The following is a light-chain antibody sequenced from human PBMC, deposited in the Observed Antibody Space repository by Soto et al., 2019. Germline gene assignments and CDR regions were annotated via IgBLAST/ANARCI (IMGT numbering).Light chain of an antibody. CDR1: QSIGRF. Sequence: DIQMTPSPSTPSASVGDGVTITFRASQSIGRFLAWYQHQPGKAPKLLIYDASTLESGVPSRFSGTGSGTEFTFSITSLQPEDFGTYYCQQCYMGWTFGQGTKVDIK. CDR3: QQCYMGWT. J-gene: IGKJ1*01. V-gene: IGKV1-5*01. CDR2: DAS.